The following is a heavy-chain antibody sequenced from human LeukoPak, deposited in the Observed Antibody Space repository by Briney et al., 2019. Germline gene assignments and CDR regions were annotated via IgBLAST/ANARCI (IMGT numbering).Heavy chain of an antibody. CDR2: INPNSGAT. J-gene: IGHJ5*02. D-gene: IGHD6-13*01. CDR1: GYTFNGYY. Sequence: ASVKASCKASGYTFNGYYINWVRQAPGQSLEWMGWINPNSGATKFAEKFQGRLTLTRDTSVNTAYMELNSLTSDDTAVYFCARYRQYGSSWRRTSFDPWGQGTLVTVSS. CDR3: ARYRQYGSSWRRTSFDP. V-gene: IGHV1-2*02.